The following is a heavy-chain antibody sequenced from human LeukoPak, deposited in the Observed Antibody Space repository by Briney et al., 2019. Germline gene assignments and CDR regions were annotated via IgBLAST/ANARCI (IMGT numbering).Heavy chain of an antibody. Sequence: AGEPLKISFKGSGYPYTNYWIIWVRQMPGKGLEWMGRIDPSDSYTNYSPSFQGHVTISADKSISTAYLQWSSLKASDTAMYYCARLLYCSSTSCYGLDYWGQGTLVAVSS. V-gene: IGHV5-10-1*01. J-gene: IGHJ4*02. CDR1: GYPYTNYW. CDR3: ARLLYCSSTSCYGLDY. D-gene: IGHD2-2*01. CDR2: IDPSDSYT.